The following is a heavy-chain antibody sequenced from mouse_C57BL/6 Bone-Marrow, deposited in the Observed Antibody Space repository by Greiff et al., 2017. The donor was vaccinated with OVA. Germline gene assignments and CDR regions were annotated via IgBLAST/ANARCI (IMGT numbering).Heavy chain of an antibody. V-gene: IGHV5-6*01. D-gene: IGHD2-10*02. CDR1: GFTFSSYG. J-gene: IGHJ3*01. Sequence: EVQRVESGGDLVKPGGSLKLSCAASGFTFSSYGMSWVRQTPDKRLEWVATISSGGSYTYYPDSVKGRFTISRDNAKNTLDLQMRRLKSEDTAVYYYARHEGGYGNSAWFAYWGQGTLVTVSA. CDR3: ARHEGGYGNSAWFAY. CDR2: ISSGGSYT.